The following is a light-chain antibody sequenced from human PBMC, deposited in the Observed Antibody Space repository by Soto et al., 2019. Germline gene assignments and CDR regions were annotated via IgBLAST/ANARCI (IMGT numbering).Light chain of an antibody. CDR1: QSVSSN. J-gene: IGKJ1*01. Sequence: EIVMTQSPATLSVSPGERATLSCRASQSVSSNLAWYQQKPGQAPRLLIYGASGRATGIPDRFSGSGSGTDFTLTISRLEPEDFAVYYCQQYGSSPQTFGQGTKVDIK. V-gene: IGKV3-20*01. CDR2: GAS. CDR3: QQYGSSPQT.